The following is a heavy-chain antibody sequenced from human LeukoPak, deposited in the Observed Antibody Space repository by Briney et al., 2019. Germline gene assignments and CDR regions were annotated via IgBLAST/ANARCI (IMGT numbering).Heavy chain of an antibody. CDR3: AKGYDNSGYFDY. V-gene: IGHV3-33*03. CDR2: IWYDGSNM. Sequence: GGSLRLSCAASGFTFSGYGMHWVRQAPGKGLEWVTSIWYDGSNMYYADSVKGRFTISRDNSKNTLYLRMNSLRAEDTAVYYCAKGYDNSGYFDYWGQGTLVTVSS. J-gene: IGHJ4*02. CDR1: GFTFSGYG. D-gene: IGHD3-22*01.